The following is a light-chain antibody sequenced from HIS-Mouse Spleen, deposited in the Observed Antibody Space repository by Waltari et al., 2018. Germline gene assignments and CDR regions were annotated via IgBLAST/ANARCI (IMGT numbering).Light chain of an antibody. Sequence: DIVMTQSPLSLPVTPGEPASISCRSSQSRLHSTGYNYLDWYLQKPGQSPQLLIYLGSNRESGVPDRFSGSGSGTDFTLKISRVEAEDVGVYYCMQALQTPYTFGQGTKLEIK. J-gene: IGKJ2*01. CDR1: QSRLHSTGYNY. V-gene: IGKV2-28*01. CDR2: LGS. CDR3: MQALQTPYT.